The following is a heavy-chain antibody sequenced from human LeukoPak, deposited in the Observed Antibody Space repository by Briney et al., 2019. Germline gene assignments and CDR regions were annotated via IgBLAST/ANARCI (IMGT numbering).Heavy chain of an antibody. CDR1: GFTFSSYW. CDR3: ARDEAYGVRASTSYYYYYYMDV. D-gene: IGHD3-10*01. V-gene: IGHV3-74*01. J-gene: IGHJ6*03. CDR2: INSDGSST. Sequence: GGSLRLSCAASGFTFSSYWMHWVRQAPGKGLVWVSRINSDGSSTSYADSVKGRFTISRDNAKNTLYLQMNSLRAEDTAVYYCARDEAYGVRASTSYYYYYYMDVWGKGTTVTVSS.